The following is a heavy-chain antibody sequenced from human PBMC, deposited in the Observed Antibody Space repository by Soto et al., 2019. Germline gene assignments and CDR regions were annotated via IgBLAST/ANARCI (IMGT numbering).Heavy chain of an antibody. CDR2: IIPILGIA. D-gene: IGHD3-16*01. CDR3: ARTPKGDYYYYYMDV. V-gene: IGHV1-69*02. J-gene: IGHJ6*03. CDR1: GGTFSSYT. Sequence: SVKVSCKASGGTFSSYTISWVRQAPGQGLEWMGRIIPILGIANYAQKFQGRVTITADKSTSTAYMELSSLRSEDTAVYYCARTPKGDYYYYYMDVWGKGTTVTVSS.